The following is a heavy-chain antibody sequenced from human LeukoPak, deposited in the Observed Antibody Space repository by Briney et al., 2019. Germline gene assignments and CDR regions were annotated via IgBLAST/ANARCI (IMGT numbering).Heavy chain of an antibody. CDR3: AKGTSSWHEFDY. V-gene: IGHV3-21*04. J-gene: IGHJ4*02. Sequence: PGGSLRLSCAASGFTFSTYSMSWVRQAPGKGLEWVSSISSNSRYIYYADSMRGRFTISRDNAKNSLFLQMNSLRAEDTALYYCAKGTSSWHEFDYWGQGTLVTVSS. CDR1: GFTFSTYS. CDR2: ISSNSRYI. D-gene: IGHD6-13*01.